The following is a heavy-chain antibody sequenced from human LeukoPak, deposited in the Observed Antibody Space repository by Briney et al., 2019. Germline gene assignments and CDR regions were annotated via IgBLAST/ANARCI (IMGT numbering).Heavy chain of an antibody. V-gene: IGHV3-33*03. J-gene: IGHJ4*02. CDR1: GFTFSSYG. D-gene: IGHD1-26*01. CDR3: AKDPGSIVGTTGDY. CDR2: IWYDGSNK. Sequence: GRSLRLSCAASGFTFSSYGMHWVRQAPGKGLEWVAVIWYDGSNKYYADSVKGRFTISRDNAKNSLYLQMNSLRAEDTALYYCAKDPGSIVGTTGDYWGQGTLVTVSS.